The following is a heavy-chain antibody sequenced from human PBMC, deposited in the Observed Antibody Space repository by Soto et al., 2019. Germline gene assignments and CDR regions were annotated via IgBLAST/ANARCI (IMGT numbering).Heavy chain of an antibody. V-gene: IGHV3-53*01. CDR2: IYTGGST. Sequence: PGGSLRLSCAASGFSFSHYWMHWVRQAPGKGLVWVSVIYTGGSTYYADSVKGRFTISRDSSKNTLYLQMNSLRAEDTAVYFCARDLSGHNSLDYWGQGTLVTVSS. CDR3: ARDLSGHNSLDY. CDR1: GFSFSHYW. J-gene: IGHJ4*02. D-gene: IGHD1-1*01.